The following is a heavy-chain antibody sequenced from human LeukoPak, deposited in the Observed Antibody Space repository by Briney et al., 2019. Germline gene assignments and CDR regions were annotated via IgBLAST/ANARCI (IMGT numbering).Heavy chain of an antibody. Sequence: GGSLRLSCAASGFTFSSYGMHWVRQAPGKGLEWVAVISYDGSNKYYADSVKGRFTISRDNSKNTLYLQMNSLRAEDTAVYYCAKIYDSRDPWGQGTLVTVSS. CDR2: ISYDGSNK. V-gene: IGHV3-30*18. J-gene: IGHJ5*02. CDR1: GFTFSSYG. CDR3: AKIYDSRDP. D-gene: IGHD3-22*01.